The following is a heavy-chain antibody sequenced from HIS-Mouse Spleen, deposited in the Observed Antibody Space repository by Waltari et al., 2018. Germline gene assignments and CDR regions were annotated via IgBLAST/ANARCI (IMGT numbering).Heavy chain of an antibody. Sequence: EVQLVESGGGLVQPGGSLRLSCAASGFTFSSYWMSWVRQGPGKGLEGVANRKQEGREKDYVDAVKGRFTMARDNAKNSRYLKRNSLRAEETAVYYCAREPHYGGNSHFDYWGQGTLVTVSS. CDR3: AREPHYGGNSHFDY. V-gene: IGHV3-7*01. CDR1: GFTFSSYW. J-gene: IGHJ4*02. D-gene: IGHD4-17*01. CDR2: RKQEGREK.